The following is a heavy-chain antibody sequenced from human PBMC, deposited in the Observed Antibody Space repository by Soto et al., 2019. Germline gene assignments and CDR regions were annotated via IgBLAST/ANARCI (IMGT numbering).Heavy chain of an antibody. CDR2: INHSGST. J-gene: IGHJ6*02. CDR3: ARATMVRGALYYYYYGMDV. CDR1: GGSFSGYY. Sequence: QVQLQQWGAGLLKPSETLSLTCAVYGGSFSGYYWSWIRQPPGKGLEWIGEINHSGSTNYNPSLKSRVTRSVDTSKNQFSLKLSSVTAADTAVYYCARATMVRGALYYYYYGMDVWGQGTTVTVSS. D-gene: IGHD3-10*01. V-gene: IGHV4-34*01.